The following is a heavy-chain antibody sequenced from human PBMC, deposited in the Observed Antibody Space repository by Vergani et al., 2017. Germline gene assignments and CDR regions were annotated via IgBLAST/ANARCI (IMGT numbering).Heavy chain of an antibody. D-gene: IGHD1-26*01. CDR3: ARGLVSGRKSRAFDI. V-gene: IGHV4-34*01. J-gene: IGHJ3*02. Sequence: QVQLQQWGAGLLKSSETLSLTCAVYGGSFSGYYWSWIRQPPGKGLEWIGEINHSGSTNYNPSLKSRVTISVDTSKNQFSLKLSSVTAADTAVYYCARGLVSGRKSRAFDIWGQGTMVTVSS. CDR1: GGSFSGYY. CDR2: INHSGST.